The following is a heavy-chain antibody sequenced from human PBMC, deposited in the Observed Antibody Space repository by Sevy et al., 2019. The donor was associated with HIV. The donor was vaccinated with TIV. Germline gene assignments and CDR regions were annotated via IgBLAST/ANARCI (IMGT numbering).Heavy chain of an antibody. CDR1: GGTFSSYA. CDR2: IIPIFGTA. V-gene: IGHV1-69*13. D-gene: IGHD3-22*01. Sequence: ASVKVSCKASGGTFSSYAISWVRQAPGQGLEWMGGIIPIFGTANYAQKFQGRVTITADESTSTAYMELSSPRSEDTAVYYCATHTYYYDSSGYTCAEYFQHWGQGTLATVSS. J-gene: IGHJ1*01. CDR3: ATHTYYYDSSGYTCAEYFQH.